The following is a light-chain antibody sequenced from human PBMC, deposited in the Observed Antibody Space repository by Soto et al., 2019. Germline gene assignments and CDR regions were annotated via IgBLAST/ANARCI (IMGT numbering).Light chain of an antibody. Sequence: QSVLTQPASVSGSPGQSITISCTGTSSDVGGYNYVSWYQQHPGKAPKLMIYDVSNRPSGVSNRFSGSKSGNTASLTISGLQAEDVADYSCSSYTSSSTLVVFGTGTKVTVL. CDR3: SSYTSSSTLVV. J-gene: IGLJ1*01. V-gene: IGLV2-14*01. CDR1: SSDVGGYNY. CDR2: DVS.